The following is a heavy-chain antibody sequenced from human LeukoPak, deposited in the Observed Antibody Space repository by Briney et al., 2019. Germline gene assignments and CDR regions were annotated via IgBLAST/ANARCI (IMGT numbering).Heavy chain of an antibody. V-gene: IGHV6-1*01. CDR2: TYYRSKWYN. CDR1: GDSVSSNSAT. Sequence: NSSETLSLTCAISGDSVSSNSATWNWIRQSPSRGLEWLGRTYYRSKWYNDYAVSVKSRITINPDTSKSQFSLQLNSVTPEDTAVYYCTRAGSYGYYWYFDLWDRGTLVTVSS. CDR3: TRAGSYGYYWYFDL. D-gene: IGHD5-18*01. J-gene: IGHJ2*01.